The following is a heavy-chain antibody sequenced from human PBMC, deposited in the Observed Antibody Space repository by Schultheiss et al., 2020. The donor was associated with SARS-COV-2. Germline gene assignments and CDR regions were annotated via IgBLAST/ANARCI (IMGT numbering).Heavy chain of an antibody. Sequence: GGSLRLSCAASGFTVSSNYMSWVRQAPGKGLEWVSVIYSGGSTYYADSVKGRFTISRDNSKNTLYLQMNSLRAEDTAVYYCARQGWWVRETDGYGGYYYYGMDVWGQGTTVTVSS. CDR3: ARQGWWVRETDGYGGYYYYGMDV. J-gene: IGHJ6*02. D-gene: IGHD5-12*01. CDR2: IYSGGST. CDR1: GFTVSSNY. V-gene: IGHV3-53*05.